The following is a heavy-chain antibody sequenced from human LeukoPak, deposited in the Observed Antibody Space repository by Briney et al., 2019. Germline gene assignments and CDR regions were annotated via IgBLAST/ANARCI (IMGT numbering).Heavy chain of an antibody. CDR2: TYPGDNDT. CDR3: ARLGGYCSADNCYSGFDYYYGMDV. V-gene: IGHV5-51*01. J-gene: IGHJ6*02. Sequence: GESLKISCKGSGYRFANYWIAWVRQMPGKGLDWMGITYPGDNDTRYSPSFQGQVTISADKSVNTAYLQWSSLRASDTAIYYCARLGGYCSADNCYSGFDYYYGMDVWGQGTTVTVSS. CDR1: GYRFANYW. D-gene: IGHD2-15*01.